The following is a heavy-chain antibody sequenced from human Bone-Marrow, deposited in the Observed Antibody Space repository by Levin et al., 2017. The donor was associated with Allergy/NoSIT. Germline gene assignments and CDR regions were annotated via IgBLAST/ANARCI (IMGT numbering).Heavy chain of an antibody. CDR3: AKSGARIAVAGRYYFDS. CDR2: IGNSGGNM. V-gene: IGHV3-23*01. CDR1: GFNFGTYA. D-gene: IGHD6-19*01. Sequence: PGGSLRLSCAASGFNFGTYAMNWVRQPPGKGLEWVAGIGNSGGNMYYADSVTGRFSISRDNSKDTVFLQMNNLRVEDTAVYYCAKSGARIAVAGRYYFDSWGQGALVTVAS. J-gene: IGHJ4*02.